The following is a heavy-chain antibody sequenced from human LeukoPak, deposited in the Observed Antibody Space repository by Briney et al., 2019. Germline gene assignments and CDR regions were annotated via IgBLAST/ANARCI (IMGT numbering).Heavy chain of an antibody. CDR3: ASKSPLDWNFDY. J-gene: IGHJ4*02. Sequence: PSETLSLTCTVSGGSISSGGYYWSWIRQHPGKGLEWIGYIYYSGSTYYNPSLKSRVTISVDTSKNQFSLKLSSVTAADTAVYYCASKSPLDWNFDYWGQGTLVTVSS. CDR2: IYYSGST. CDR1: GGSISSGGYY. V-gene: IGHV4-31*03. D-gene: IGHD1-1*01.